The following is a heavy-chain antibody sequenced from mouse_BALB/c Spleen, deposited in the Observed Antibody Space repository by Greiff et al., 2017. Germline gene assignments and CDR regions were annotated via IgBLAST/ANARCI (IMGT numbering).Heavy chain of an antibody. V-gene: IGHV1-4*02. CDR3: ARSALGY. CDR1: GYTFTSYT. CDR2: INPSSGYT. Sequence: QVQLKESAAELARPGASVKMSCKASGYTFTSYTMHWVKQRPGQGLEWIGYINPSSGYTEYNQKFKDKTTLTADKSSSTAYTQLSSLTSEDSAVYYCARSALGYWGQGTTLTVSA. J-gene: IGHJ2*01. D-gene: IGHD4-1*01.